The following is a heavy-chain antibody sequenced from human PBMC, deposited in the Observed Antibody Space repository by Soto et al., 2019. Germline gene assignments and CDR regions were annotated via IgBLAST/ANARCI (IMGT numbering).Heavy chain of an antibody. CDR1: GFTFSTYS. CDR2: ITGSSRTI. D-gene: IGHD6-13*01. V-gene: IGHV3-48*02. J-gene: IGHJ4*02. CDR3: ARDSGIAGADDY. Sequence: GGSLRLSCAASGFTFSTYSMNWVRQAPGKGLEWISYITGSSRTICYAGSLKGRFSISRDNAKNSLFLQMNSLRDDDTAVYYCARDSGIAGADDYWGQGTLVTVSS.